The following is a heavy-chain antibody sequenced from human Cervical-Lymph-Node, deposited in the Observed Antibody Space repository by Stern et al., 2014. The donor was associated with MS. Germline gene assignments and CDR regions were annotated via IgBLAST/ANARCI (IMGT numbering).Heavy chain of an antibody. D-gene: IGHD3-3*01. CDR1: GFTFGDYA. Sequence: EMQLVESGGGWVQPGRSLRLSCTASGFTFGDYAMSWVRQAPGKGLEWLGFIRSKAYGGTTDYAASMTGRFTISRDDSNSVAYLQMDSLKTDDTAVYYCTRGGGFWSGSPTMDVWGQGTTVTVSS. J-gene: IGHJ6*02. CDR2: IRSKAYGGTT. V-gene: IGHV3-49*04. CDR3: TRGGGFWSGSPTMDV.